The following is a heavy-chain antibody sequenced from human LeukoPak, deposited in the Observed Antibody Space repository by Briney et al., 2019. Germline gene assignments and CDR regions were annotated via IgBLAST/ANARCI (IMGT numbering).Heavy chain of an antibody. CDR2: ISGSGGST. CDR1: GFTFSNAW. CDR3: AKLGGYYDFWSGQLDY. D-gene: IGHD3-3*01. J-gene: IGHJ4*02. Sequence: GGSLRLSCAASGFTFSNAWMSWVRQAPGKGLEWVSAISGSGGSTYYADSVKGRFTISRDNSKNTLYLQMNSLRAEDTAVYYCAKLGGYYDFWSGQLDYWGQGTLVTVSS. V-gene: IGHV3-23*01.